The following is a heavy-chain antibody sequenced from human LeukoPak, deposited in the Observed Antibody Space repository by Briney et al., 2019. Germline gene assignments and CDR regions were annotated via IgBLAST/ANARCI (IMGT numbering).Heavy chain of an antibody. J-gene: IGHJ3*02. V-gene: IGHV4-30-4*08. CDR2: IYYSGST. CDR3: ARVKGLRFLEWFNDAFDI. CDR1: GGSISSGDYY. Sequence: SETLSLTCTVSGGSISSGDYYWSWIRQPPGKGLEWIGYIYYSGSTYYNPSLKSRVTISVDTSKNQFSLKLSSVTAADTAVYYCARVKGLRFLEWFNDAFDIWGQGTMVTVSS. D-gene: IGHD3-3*01.